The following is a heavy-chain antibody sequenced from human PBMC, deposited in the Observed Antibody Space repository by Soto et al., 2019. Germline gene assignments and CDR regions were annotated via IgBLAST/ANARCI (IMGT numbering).Heavy chain of an antibody. Sequence: QVQLQESGPGLVKPSQTLSLTCTVSGGSISSGGYYWSWIRQHPGKGLEWIGYIYYSGSTYYNPSIKSRVTISVDTSKNQFSLKLSSVTAADTAVYYCARDQAGYWNDAFDIWGQGTMVTVSS. CDR3: ARDQAGYWNDAFDI. CDR2: IYYSGST. V-gene: IGHV4-31*03. CDR1: GGSISSGGYY. D-gene: IGHD2-15*01. J-gene: IGHJ3*02.